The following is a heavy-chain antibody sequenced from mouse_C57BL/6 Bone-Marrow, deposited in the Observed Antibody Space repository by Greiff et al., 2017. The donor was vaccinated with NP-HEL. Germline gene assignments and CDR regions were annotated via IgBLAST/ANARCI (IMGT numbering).Heavy chain of an antibody. V-gene: IGHV5-6*01. D-gene: IGHD2-5*01. CDR2: ISRGGCYT. CDR3: ARHEEYSNYAMDY. Sequence: DVHLVESGGDLVKPGGSLKLSCAASGFTFSSYGMSWVRQTPDKRLEWVATISRGGCYTYYPDSVKGRFSISRDNAKNTLYLQMSSLKSEDTAMYYCARHEEYSNYAMDYWGQGTSVSVSS. CDR1: GFTFSSYG. J-gene: IGHJ4*01.